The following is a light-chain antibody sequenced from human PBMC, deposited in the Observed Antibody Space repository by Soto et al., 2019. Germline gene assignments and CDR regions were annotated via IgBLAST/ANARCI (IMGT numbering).Light chain of an antibody. V-gene: IGKV3-20*01. Sequence: EIVLTQSAGTLSLSPGERATLSCMASQSVSSSYLAWYQQKPGQAPRLLIYGASTRATGIPDRFSGSGSGTDFTLTISRLEPEDFAVYYCQQYGNSPPITFGGGTKVDIK. CDR2: GAS. CDR1: QSVSSSY. J-gene: IGKJ4*01. CDR3: QQYGNSPPIT.